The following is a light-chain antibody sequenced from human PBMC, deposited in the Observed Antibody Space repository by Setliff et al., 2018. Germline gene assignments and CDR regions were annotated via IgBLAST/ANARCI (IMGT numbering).Light chain of an antibody. Sequence: QSALTQPPSASGSPGQSVTISCTGTSSGVGGYNYVSWYQHHPGKVPKLMVYDVTKRPSGVPDRFSGSKSGNTASLTISGLQAEDEADYYCCSFAGTYYVFGSGTKVTVL. J-gene: IGLJ1*01. CDR1: SSGVGGYNY. V-gene: IGLV2-11*01. CDR3: CSFAGTYYV. CDR2: DVT.